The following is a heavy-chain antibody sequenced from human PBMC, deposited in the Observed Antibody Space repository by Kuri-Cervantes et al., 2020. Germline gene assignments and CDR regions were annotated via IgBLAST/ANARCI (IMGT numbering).Heavy chain of an antibody. CDR2: IRGSGGST. CDR3: AKGTGRGPWGPFDI. D-gene: IGHD3-16*01. CDR1: GFTVSSHY. V-gene: IGHV3-23*01. J-gene: IGHJ3*02. Sequence: GGSLRLSCAASGFTVSSHYMSWVRQAPGKGLEWVSAIRGSGGSTYSADSVKGRFTISRVNSKNTVDLQMNSLRAEDTAIYYCAKGTGRGPWGPFDIWGQGTMVTVSS.